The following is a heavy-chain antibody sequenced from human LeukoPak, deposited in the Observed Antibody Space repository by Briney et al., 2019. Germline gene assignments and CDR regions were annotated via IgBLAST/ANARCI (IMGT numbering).Heavy chain of an antibody. CDR1: GGSISRSNW. J-gene: IGHJ4*02. CDR2: IYHSGST. D-gene: IGHD3-3*01. CDR3: AREILSTTIFDDY. V-gene: IGHV4-4*02. Sequence: SETLSLTCAVSGGSISRSNWWSWVRQPPGKGLEWIGEIYHSGSTNYNPSLKSRVTISVDKSKNQFSLKLSSVTAADTAVYYCAREILSTTIFDDYWGQGTLVTVSS.